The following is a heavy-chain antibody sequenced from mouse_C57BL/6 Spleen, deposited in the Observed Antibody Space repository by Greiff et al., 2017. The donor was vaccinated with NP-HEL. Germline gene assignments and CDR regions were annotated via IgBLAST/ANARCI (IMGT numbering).Heavy chain of an antibody. V-gene: IGHV1-64*01. CDR1: GYTFTSYW. Sequence: VQLQQSGAELVKPGASVKLSCKASGYTFTSYWMHWVKQRPGQGLEWIGMIHPNSGSTNYNEKFKSKATLTVDKSSSTAYMQLSSLTSEDSAVDYCARYLVATSFDYWGQGTTLTVSS. D-gene: IGHD1-1*01. CDR2: IHPNSGST. J-gene: IGHJ2*01. CDR3: ARYLVATSFDY.